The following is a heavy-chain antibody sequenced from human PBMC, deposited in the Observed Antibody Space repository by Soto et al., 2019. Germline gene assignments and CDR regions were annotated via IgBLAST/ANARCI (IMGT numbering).Heavy chain of an antibody. CDR2: ISYDGSNK. CDR1: GFTFSSYG. D-gene: IGHD6-13*01. Sequence: QVQLVESGGGVVQPGRSLRLSCAASGFTFSSYGMHWVRQAPGKGLEWVAVISYDGSNKYYADSVKGRFTISRDNSKNTLYLQMNSLRAEDTAVYYCAKDVAAADYYFDYWGQGTLVTVSS. J-gene: IGHJ4*02. V-gene: IGHV3-30*18. CDR3: AKDVAAADYYFDY.